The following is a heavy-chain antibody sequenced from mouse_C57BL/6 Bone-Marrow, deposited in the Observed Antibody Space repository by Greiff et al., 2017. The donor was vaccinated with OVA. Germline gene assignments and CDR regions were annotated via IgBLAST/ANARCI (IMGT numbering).Heavy chain of an antibody. CDR1: GFTFTDYY. CDR3: ARTSTADWYFDV. J-gene: IGHJ1*03. Sequence: EVKLVESGGGLVQPGGSLSLSCAASGFTFTDYYMSWVRQPPGKALEWLGFIRNKANGYTTEYSASVKGRFTISRDNSQSILYLQMNARRAEDSATYYCARTSTADWYFDVWGTGTTVTVSS. CDR2: IRNKANGYTT. D-gene: IGHD4-1*02. V-gene: IGHV7-3*01.